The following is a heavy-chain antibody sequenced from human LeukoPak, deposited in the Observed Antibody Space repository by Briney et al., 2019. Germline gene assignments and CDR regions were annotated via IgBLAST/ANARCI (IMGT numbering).Heavy chain of an antibody. CDR2: IYYSGST. J-gene: IGHJ6*02. D-gene: IGHD3-10*01. CDR3: ARDIITMVRGVGYYYGMDV. Sequence: SETLSLTCTASGGSISSYYWSWIRQPPGKGLEWIGYIYYSGSTNYNPSLKSRVTISVDTSKNQFSLKLSSVTAADTAVYYCARDIITMVRGVGYYYGMDVWGQGITVTVSS. V-gene: IGHV4-59*01. CDR1: GGSISSYY.